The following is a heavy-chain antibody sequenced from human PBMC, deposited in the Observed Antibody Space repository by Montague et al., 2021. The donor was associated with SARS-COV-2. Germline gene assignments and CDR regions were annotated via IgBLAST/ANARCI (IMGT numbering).Heavy chain of an antibody. J-gene: IGHJ4*02. Sequence: SETRSLTCTVSGGSISSSSYYWGWIRQPPGKELEWIGSIYYSGSTYYTPSLKSRVTISVDTSKNQFSLKLSSVAAADTAVYYCARLLWFRGGFDYWGQGTLVTVSS. CDR3: ARLLWFRGGFDY. D-gene: IGHD3-10*01. V-gene: IGHV4-39*07. CDR1: GGSISSSSYY. CDR2: IYYSGST.